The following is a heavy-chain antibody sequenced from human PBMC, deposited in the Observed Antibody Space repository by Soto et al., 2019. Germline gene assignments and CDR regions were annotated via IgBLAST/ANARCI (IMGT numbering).Heavy chain of an antibody. V-gene: IGHV4-34*01. Sequence: PSETLSLTCAVYGGSFSGYYWSWIRQPPGKGLEWIGEINHSGSTNYNPSLKSRVTISVDTSKNQFSLKLSSVTAAATAVYYCARGKLSDYVWGSYRYHFDYWGQGTVVTVSS. D-gene: IGHD3-16*02. J-gene: IGHJ4*02. CDR3: ARGKLSDYVWGSYRYHFDY. CDR1: GGSFSGYY. CDR2: INHSGST.